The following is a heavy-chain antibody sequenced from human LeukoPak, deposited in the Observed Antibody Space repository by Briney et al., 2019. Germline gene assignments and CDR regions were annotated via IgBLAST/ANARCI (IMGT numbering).Heavy chain of an antibody. Sequence: PGRSLRLSCAASGFTFSSYAMHWVRQAPGKGLEWVAVISYDGSNKYYADSVKGRFTISRDNSKNTLYLQMNSLRAEDTAVYYCARDRLEQWLKYYFDYWGQGTLVTASS. D-gene: IGHD6-19*01. CDR3: ARDRLEQWLKYYFDY. CDR1: GFTFSSYA. J-gene: IGHJ4*02. V-gene: IGHV3-30-3*01. CDR2: ISYDGSNK.